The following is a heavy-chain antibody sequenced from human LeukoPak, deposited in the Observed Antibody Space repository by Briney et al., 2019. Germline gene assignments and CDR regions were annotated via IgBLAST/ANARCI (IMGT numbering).Heavy chain of an antibody. Sequence: GGSLRLSCAASGFTFSSYSMSWVRQAPGKGLEWVSSISSSSSYIYYADSVKGRFTISRDNAKNSLYLQMNSLRAEDTAVYYCARGYFDWLGYFDYWGQGTLVTVSS. V-gene: IGHV3-21*01. CDR1: GFTFSSYS. J-gene: IGHJ4*02. D-gene: IGHD3-9*01. CDR2: ISSSSSYI. CDR3: ARGYFDWLGYFDY.